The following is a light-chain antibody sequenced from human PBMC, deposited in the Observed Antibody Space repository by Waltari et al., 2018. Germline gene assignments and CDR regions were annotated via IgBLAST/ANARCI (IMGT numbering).Light chain of an antibody. CDR3: QQYYSAPIT. CDR2: SAS. Sequence: DIVMTQSPDSLAVSLGDRAPLHCKSTQNILYSSNNKTYLAWFQQQPGQSPKLLIYSASTRESGVPERFSGSGSGTDFTLTINSLQAEDVAVYYCQQYYSAPITFGQGTRLEIK. J-gene: IGKJ5*01. V-gene: IGKV4-1*01. CDR1: QNILYSSNNKTY.